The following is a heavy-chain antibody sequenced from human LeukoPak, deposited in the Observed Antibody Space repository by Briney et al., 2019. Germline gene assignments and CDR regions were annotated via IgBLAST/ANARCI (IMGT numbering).Heavy chain of an antibody. D-gene: IGHD2-15*01. Sequence: GGSLRLSCAASGFTYGNYLMHWVRQAPGKGLEWVSAISNNGGYTYYADSVQGRFTISRDNSKSTLCLQMSSLRAEDTAVYYCAKQLGYCSDGSCYFPYWGQGTLVTVSS. V-gene: IGHV3-23*01. CDR2: ISNNGGYT. CDR3: AKQLGYCSDGSCYFPY. J-gene: IGHJ4*02. CDR1: GFTYGNYL.